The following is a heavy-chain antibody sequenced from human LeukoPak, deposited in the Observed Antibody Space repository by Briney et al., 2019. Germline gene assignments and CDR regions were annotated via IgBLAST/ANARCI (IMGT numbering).Heavy chain of an antibody. V-gene: IGHV1-69*13. CDR1: GGTFTSYA. CDR3: ASLTMVVAATPGDY. J-gene: IGHJ4*02. D-gene: IGHD2-15*01. CDR2: IIPIFGRA. Sequence: GASVTVSCTASGGTFTSYAISWVRQAPGQGLEWMGGIIPIFGRANYAQKFQGRVTITADESTSSAYMELSSLRSEDTAVYYCASLTMVVAATPGDYWGQGTLVTVSS.